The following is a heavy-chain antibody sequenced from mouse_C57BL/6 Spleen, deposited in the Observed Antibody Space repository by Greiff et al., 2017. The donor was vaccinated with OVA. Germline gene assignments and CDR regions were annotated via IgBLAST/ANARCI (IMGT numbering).Heavy chain of an antibody. V-gene: IGHV1-9*01. CDR3: ARGGYYAPPY. CDR1: GYTFTGYW. CDR2: IFPGSGST. J-gene: IGHJ3*01. D-gene: IGHD2-3*01. Sequence: QVQLQQSGAELMKPGASVKLSCKATGYTFTGYWIEWVKQRPGHGLEWIGDIFPGSGSTNYNEKLKGKATFTADTSSNTAYIQLSSLTTEYSAIYYCARGGYYAPPYWGQGTLVTVSA.